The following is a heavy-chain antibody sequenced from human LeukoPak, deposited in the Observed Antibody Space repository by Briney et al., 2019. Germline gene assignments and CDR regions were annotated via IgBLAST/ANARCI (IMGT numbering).Heavy chain of an antibody. CDR1: GFTFSSYG. D-gene: IGHD3-22*01. Sequence: GGSLRLSCAASGFTFSSYGMHWVRQAPGKGLEWVAFIRYDGSNKYYADSVKGRFTISRDNSKNTLYLQMNSLRAEDTAVYYCAKDRDYYDSSGYPAFDYWGQGTLVTVSS. CDR2: IRYDGSNK. J-gene: IGHJ4*02. CDR3: AKDRDYYDSSGYPAFDY. V-gene: IGHV3-30*02.